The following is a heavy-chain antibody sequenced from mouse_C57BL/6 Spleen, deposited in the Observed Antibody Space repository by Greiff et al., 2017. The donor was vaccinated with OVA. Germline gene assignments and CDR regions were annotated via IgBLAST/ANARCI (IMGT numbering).Heavy chain of an antibody. J-gene: IGHJ2*01. V-gene: IGHV5-17*01. Sequence: EVKLQESGGGLVKPGGSLKLSCAASGFTFSDYGMHWVRQAPEKGLEWVAYISSGSSTIYYADTVKGRFTISRDNAKNTLFLQMTSLRSEDTAMYYCARQDSNYFDYWGQGTTLTVSS. D-gene: IGHD2-5*01. CDR1: GFTFSDYG. CDR3: ARQDSNYFDY. CDR2: ISSGSSTI.